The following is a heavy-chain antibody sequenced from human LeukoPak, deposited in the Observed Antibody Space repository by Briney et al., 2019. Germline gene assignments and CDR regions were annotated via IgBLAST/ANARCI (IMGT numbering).Heavy chain of an antibody. CDR2: IYYSGST. V-gene: IGHV4-39*07. CDR1: GGSISSSSYY. CDR3: ARAVPIAARPIDYFYYVDV. Sequence: PAETLSLTCTVSGGSISSSSYYWGWIRQPPGKGLEWIGSIYYSGSTYSNPSLKTRLPISIDTSKNQLSLKLSSVTGADTAVYYCARAVPIAARPIDYFYYVDVWGKGTTVTVSS. J-gene: IGHJ6*03. D-gene: IGHD6-6*01.